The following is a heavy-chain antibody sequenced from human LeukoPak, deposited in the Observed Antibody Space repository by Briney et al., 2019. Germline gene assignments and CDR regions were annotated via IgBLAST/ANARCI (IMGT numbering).Heavy chain of an antibody. CDR3: ARALGYCSGGSCTRGYNWFDP. CDR2: IYYGGST. Sequence: PSETLSLTCTVSGGSISSSDYYWGWIRQPPGKGLEWIGSIYYGGSTYYNPSLKSRVTISVDTSMNQFSLKLSFVTTADTAVYYCARALGYCSGGSCTRGYNWFDPWGQGALVTVPS. CDR1: GGSISSSDYY. V-gene: IGHV4-39*01. J-gene: IGHJ5*02. D-gene: IGHD2-15*01.